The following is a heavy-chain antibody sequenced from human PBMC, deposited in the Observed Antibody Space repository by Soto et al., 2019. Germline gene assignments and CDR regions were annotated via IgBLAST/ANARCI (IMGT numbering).Heavy chain of an antibody. J-gene: IGHJ4*02. Sequence: PGGSLRLSCAASGFTFSSYAMSWVRQAPGKGLEWVSAISGSGGSTYYADSVKGRFTISRDNSKNTLYLQMNSLRAEDTAVYYCAKGVAGSSWYEPGFFDYWGQGPLVTVSS. CDR1: GFTFSSYA. CDR3: AKGVAGSSWYEPGFFDY. D-gene: IGHD6-13*01. CDR2: ISGSGGST. V-gene: IGHV3-23*01.